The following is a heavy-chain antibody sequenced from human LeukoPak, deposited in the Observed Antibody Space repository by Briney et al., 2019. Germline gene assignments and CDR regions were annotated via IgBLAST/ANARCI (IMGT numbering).Heavy chain of an antibody. V-gene: IGHV3-7*01. CDR2: IKHDGSEK. D-gene: IGHD1-26*01. CDR3: AREGSSDAFDI. Sequence: PGGSLRLSCAASGFTFSSYWMTWVRQAPGRGLGWVAYIKHDGSEKYYVDSVKGRITISRDNAKNSLFLEMNSLRAEDTAVYYCAREGSSDAFDIWGQGTMVTVSS. CDR1: GFTFSSYW. J-gene: IGHJ3*02.